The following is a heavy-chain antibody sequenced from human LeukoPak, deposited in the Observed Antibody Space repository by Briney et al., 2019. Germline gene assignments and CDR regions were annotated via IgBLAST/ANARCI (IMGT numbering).Heavy chain of an antibody. V-gene: IGHV3-7*03. D-gene: IGHD6-13*01. Sequence: GGSLRLSCAASGFSFSNLWMSWVRQAPGKGLKWVANIKQDGSEKYYVDSVKGRFTISRDNAQNSLYLQMNSLRAEDTAIYYCATSTAAAGTDWGQGTLVTVSS. CDR1: GFSFSNLW. CDR2: IKQDGSEK. CDR3: ATSTAAAGTD. J-gene: IGHJ4*02.